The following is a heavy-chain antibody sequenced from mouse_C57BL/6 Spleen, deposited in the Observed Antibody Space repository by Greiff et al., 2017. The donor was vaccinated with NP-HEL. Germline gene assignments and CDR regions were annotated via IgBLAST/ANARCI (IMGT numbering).Heavy chain of an antibody. Sequence: VQLQQSGAELVRPGTSVKVSCKASGYAFTNYLIEWVKQRPGQGLEWIGVINPGSGGTNYNEKFKGKATLTADKSSSPAYMQLSSLTSEDSAVYCCARGTGRGFAYWGQGTLVTVSA. J-gene: IGHJ3*01. D-gene: IGHD4-1*01. V-gene: IGHV1-54*01. CDR3: ARGTGRGFAY. CDR2: INPGSGGT. CDR1: GYAFTNYL.